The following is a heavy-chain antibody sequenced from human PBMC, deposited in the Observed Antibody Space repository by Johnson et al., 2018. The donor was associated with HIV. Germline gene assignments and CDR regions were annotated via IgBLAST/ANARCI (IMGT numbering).Heavy chain of an antibody. D-gene: IGHD6-13*01. CDR2: IWYDGSNK. Sequence: QVQLVESGGGVVQPGGSLRLSCAASGFTFSSYAMHWVRQAPGKGLEWVAVIWYDGSNKYYADSVKGRLTISRDNSKNTLYLQMNSLRAEDTAVYYCAKGHSSSWSRGAFDIWGQGTMVTVSS. V-gene: IGHV3-30*02. J-gene: IGHJ3*02. CDR1: GFTFSSYA. CDR3: AKGHSSSWSRGAFDI.